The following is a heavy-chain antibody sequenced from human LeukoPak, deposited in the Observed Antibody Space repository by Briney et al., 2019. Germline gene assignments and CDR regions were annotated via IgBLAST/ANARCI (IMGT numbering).Heavy chain of an antibody. D-gene: IGHD1-26*01. CDR2: IYYSGST. CDR3: ARDGREYYFDY. Sequence: PSQTLSLTCTVSGGSISSGDYYWSWIRQPPGKGLEWIGYIYYSGSTYYNPSLKSRVTISVDTSKNQFSLKLSSVTAADTAVYYRARDGREYYFDYWGQGTLVTVSS. J-gene: IGHJ4*02. V-gene: IGHV4-30-4*01. CDR1: GGSISSGDYY.